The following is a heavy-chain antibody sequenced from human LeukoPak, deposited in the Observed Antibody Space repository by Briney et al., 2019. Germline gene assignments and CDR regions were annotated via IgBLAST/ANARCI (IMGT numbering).Heavy chain of an antibody. Sequence: PGGSLRLSCAASGFTSDDYAMHWVRQAPGKGLEWVSGISWNSGSIGYADSVKGRFTISRYNAKNSLYLQMNSLRAEDTALYYCAKGGYSSSWPFDYWGQGTLVTVSS. CDR3: AKGGYSSSWPFDY. CDR1: GFTSDDYA. D-gene: IGHD6-13*01. CDR2: ISWNSGSI. V-gene: IGHV3-9*02. J-gene: IGHJ4*02.